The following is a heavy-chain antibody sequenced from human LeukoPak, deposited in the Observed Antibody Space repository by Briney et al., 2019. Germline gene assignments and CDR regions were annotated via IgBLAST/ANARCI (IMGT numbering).Heavy chain of an antibody. CDR3: ARDLSSDYYYMDV. J-gene: IGHJ6*03. CDR2: MNPNSGNT. V-gene: IGHV1-8*01. CDR1: GYTFTSYD. Sequence: GSSVKVSCKASGYTFTSYDINCVRQATGQGLEWMGWMNPNSGNTGYAQKFQGRVTMTRNTSISTAYMELSSLRSEDTSVYYCARDLSSDYYYMDVWGKGTTVTVSS.